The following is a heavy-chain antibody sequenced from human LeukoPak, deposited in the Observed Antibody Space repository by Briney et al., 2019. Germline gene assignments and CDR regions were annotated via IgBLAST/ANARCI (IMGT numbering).Heavy chain of an antibody. J-gene: IGHJ3*02. D-gene: IGHD3-22*01. CDR1: GYSFTSYW. Sequence: GESLKISCKGSGYSFTSYWIGWVRQIPGKGLEGMGIIYPGDSDTRYSPSFQGQVTISADKYISTAYLQWSSLKASDTAMYYCASSVDSSGSSNRDAFDTWGQGTMVTVSS. V-gene: IGHV5-51*01. CDR3: ASSVDSSGSSNRDAFDT. CDR2: IYPGDSDT.